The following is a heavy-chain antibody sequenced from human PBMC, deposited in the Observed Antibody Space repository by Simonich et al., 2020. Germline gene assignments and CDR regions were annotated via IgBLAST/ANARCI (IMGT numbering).Heavy chain of an antibody. V-gene: IGHV1-24*01. D-gene: IGHD3-9*01. CDR2: VSPEDGET. J-gene: IGHJ3*02. CDR1: GYTLTELS. Sequence: QVQLVQSGAEVKKPGASVKVSCKVSGYTLTELSMHWVRQAPGKGLEWMGGVSPEDGETIYEQKFQGRGTMTEDTSTDTAYMELSSLRSEDTAVYYCATGDILTGYYLTNAFDIWGQGTMVTVSS. CDR3: ATGDILTGYYLTNAFDI.